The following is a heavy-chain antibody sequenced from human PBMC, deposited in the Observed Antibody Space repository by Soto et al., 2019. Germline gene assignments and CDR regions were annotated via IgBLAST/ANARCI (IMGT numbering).Heavy chain of an antibody. Sequence: SETLSLTCTVSGGSISSYYWSWIRQPPGKGLEWIGYIYYSGSTNYNPSLKSRVTISVDTSKNQFSLKLSSVTAADTAVYYCARNYGDYVDYWGQGTLVTVSS. V-gene: IGHV4-59*08. CDR3: ARNYGDYVDY. J-gene: IGHJ4*02. D-gene: IGHD4-17*01. CDR2: IYYSGST. CDR1: GGSISSYY.